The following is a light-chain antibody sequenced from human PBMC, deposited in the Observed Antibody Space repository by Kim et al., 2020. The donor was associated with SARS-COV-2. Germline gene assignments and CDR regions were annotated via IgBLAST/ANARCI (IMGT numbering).Light chain of an antibody. CDR1: HDINNY. V-gene: IGKV1-33*01. CDR2: DAS. J-gene: IGKJ4*01. Sequence: DIQMTQSPSSLSASVGDRVTITCQASHDINNYLNWYQHKPGKAPRLLIYDASKWETGVPSRFSGSGSGTDFTFTISSLQPEDVATYWCQQYETLPLTFGGGTKVEI. CDR3: QQYETLPLT.